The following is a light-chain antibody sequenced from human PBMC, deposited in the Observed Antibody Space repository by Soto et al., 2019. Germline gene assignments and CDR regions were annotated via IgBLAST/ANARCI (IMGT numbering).Light chain of an antibody. Sequence: ATRASRAIQSVSSSYLAWYQQKPGQAPRLLIYGASSRATGIPDRFSCSGSGTDFTLTISRLELEDFAVYYCEQYCNFWRFAEGTKVDIK. V-gene: IGKV3-20*01. CDR3: EQYCNFWR. CDR2: GAS. CDR1: QSVSSSY. J-gene: IGKJ1*01.